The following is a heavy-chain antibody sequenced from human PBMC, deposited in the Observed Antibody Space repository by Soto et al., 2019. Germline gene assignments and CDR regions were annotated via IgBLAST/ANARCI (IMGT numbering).Heavy chain of an antibody. V-gene: IGHV2-5*02. CDR3: AHTGSRLGYCISTSCRTPFDY. Sequence: QITLKESGPTLVKPTQTLTLTCTFSGFSLSTSGVGVGWIRQPPGKALEWLALIYWDDDKRYSPSLKSRLTITKDTSKNQVVLTMTNMDPVDTATYYCAHTGSRLGYCISTSCRTPFDYWGQGTLVTVSS. D-gene: IGHD2-2*01. CDR1: GFSLSTSGVG. CDR2: IYWDDDK. J-gene: IGHJ4*02.